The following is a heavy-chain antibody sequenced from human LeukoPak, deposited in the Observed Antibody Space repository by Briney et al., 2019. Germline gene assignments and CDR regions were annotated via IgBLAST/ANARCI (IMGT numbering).Heavy chain of an antibody. V-gene: IGHV3-7*03. CDR2: IKQNGAEE. J-gene: IGHJ3*02. Sequence: GGSLRLSCAASGFTFRSFWMSWVRQAPGKRLEWVANIKQNGAEEYYMDSVKGRFTISRDNAKNSVYLQMNSLRVEDTAMHYCARYTAVSSPGAFDIWGQGTMVTVSS. CDR1: GFTFRSFW. CDR3: ARYTAVSSPGAFDI. D-gene: IGHD4-17*01.